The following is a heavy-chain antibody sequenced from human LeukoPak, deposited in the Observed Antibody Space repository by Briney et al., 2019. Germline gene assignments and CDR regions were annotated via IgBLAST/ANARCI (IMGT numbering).Heavy chain of an antibody. V-gene: IGHV3-30*04. CDR1: GFTFSSYA. Sequence: GGSLRLSCAASGFTFSSYAMHWVRQAPGKGLEWVAVISYDGSNKYYADSVKGRFTISRDNSNNTLYLQMNSLRAEDTAVYYCAREGYYYGSGNNWFDPWGQGTLVTVSS. CDR3: AREGYYYGSGNNWFDP. D-gene: IGHD3-10*01. CDR2: ISYDGSNK. J-gene: IGHJ5*02.